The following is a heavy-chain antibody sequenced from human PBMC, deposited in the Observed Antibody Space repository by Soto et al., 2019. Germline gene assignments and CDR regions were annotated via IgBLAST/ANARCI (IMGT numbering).Heavy chain of an antibody. J-gene: IGHJ3*02. Sequence: SQTLSITCAISGYSVSSINSALNWIRQSPSRGLEWLGRTYYRTQWNNDYALSVKSRITINPDTSKNQFSLRLNSVTPEDTAVYYCARNTGHNSLDIWGQGTMVTVSS. CDR1: GYSVSSINSA. V-gene: IGHV6-1*01. CDR2: TYYRTQWNN. CDR3: ARNTGHNSLDI.